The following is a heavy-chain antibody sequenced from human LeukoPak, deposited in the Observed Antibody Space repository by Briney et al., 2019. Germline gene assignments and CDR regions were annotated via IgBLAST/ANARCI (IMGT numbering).Heavy chain of an antibody. D-gene: IGHD5-18*01. Sequence: GGSLGLSCAASGFTFSSYAMSWVRQAPGKGLEWVSAISGSGGSTYYADSVKGRFTISRDNSKNTLYLQMNSLRAEDTAVYYCAKRGRGYSYGYFGYYFDYWGQGTLVTVSS. J-gene: IGHJ4*02. CDR2: ISGSGGST. CDR1: GFTFSSYA. CDR3: AKRGRGYSYGYFGYYFDY. V-gene: IGHV3-23*01.